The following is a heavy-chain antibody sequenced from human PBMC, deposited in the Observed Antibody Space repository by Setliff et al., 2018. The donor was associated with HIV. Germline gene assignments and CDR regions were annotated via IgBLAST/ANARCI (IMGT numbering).Heavy chain of an antibody. Sequence: PSETLSLTCTVSGVSVSGTAYYWAWIRQPPGRGLEWIGNIYYTGNTHYNSSLKSRISMSMVASKKQIFLKLSTVSAADTAVYYCARQQGDSRGFYPHFDYWGQGRLVTVSS. V-gene: IGHV4-39*01. CDR3: ARQQGDSRGFYPHFDY. CDR2: IYYTGNT. J-gene: IGHJ4*02. CDR1: GVSVSGTAYY. D-gene: IGHD3-22*01.